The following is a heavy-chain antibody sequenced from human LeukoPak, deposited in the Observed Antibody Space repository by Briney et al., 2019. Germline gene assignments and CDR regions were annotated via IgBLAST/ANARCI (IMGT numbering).Heavy chain of an antibody. J-gene: IGHJ4*02. CDR1: GGSFSIYY. CDR2: IYTSGNT. V-gene: IGHV4-4*07. Sequence: SETLSLTCNVSGGSFSIYYWSWIRQPAGKGLEWIGRIYTSGNTNYNPSLKSRVTMSVDTSKNQFSLRLSSVTAADTAVYYCAREDRYCNGGSCYSWGQGTLVTVSS. D-gene: IGHD2-15*01. CDR3: AREDRYCNGGSCYS.